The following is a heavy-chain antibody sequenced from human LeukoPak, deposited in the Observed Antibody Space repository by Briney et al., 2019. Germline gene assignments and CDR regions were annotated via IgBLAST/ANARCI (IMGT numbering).Heavy chain of an antibody. CDR3: ARVSPAPNYYDSSGYENWYFDL. J-gene: IGHJ2*01. CDR1: GGSISSSSYY. D-gene: IGHD3-22*01. Sequence: SETLSLTCTVSGGSISSSSYYWGWIRQPPGKGLEWIGSIYYSGSIYYNPSLKSRVTISVDTSKNQFSLKLSSVTAADTAVYYCARVSPAPNYYDSSGYENWYFDLWGRGTLVTVSS. CDR2: IYYSGSI. V-gene: IGHV4-39*07.